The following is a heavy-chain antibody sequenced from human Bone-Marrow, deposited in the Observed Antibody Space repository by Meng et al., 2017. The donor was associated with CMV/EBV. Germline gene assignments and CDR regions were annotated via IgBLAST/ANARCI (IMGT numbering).Heavy chain of an antibody. J-gene: IGHJ4*02. CDR3: ARGPDCSSTSCTDY. D-gene: IGHD2-2*01. CDR2: INHSGST. CDR1: GGSFSGYY. V-gene: IGHV4-34*01. Sequence: SEPLSLPCAVYGGSFSGYYWSWIRQPPGKGLEWIGEINHSGSTNYNPSLKSRVTISVDTSKNQFSLKLSSVTAADTAVYYCARGPDCSSTSCTDYWGQGTLVTVSS.